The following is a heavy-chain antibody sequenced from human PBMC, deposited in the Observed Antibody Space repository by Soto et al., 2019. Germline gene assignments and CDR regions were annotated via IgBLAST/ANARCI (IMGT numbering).Heavy chain of an antibody. D-gene: IGHD3-3*01. Sequence: QLHLVHSGAVVKKPGASVTVSCSASGYPVTAYYMHWVRQAPGRGLEWMGGINPATGAAKYTQTSQGRVPMTRDTSTSTVFMELSGLTSEDTAVFYCARGGGVGVAGSAAFDMWGQGTLVTVSS. CDR2: INPATGAA. J-gene: IGHJ3*02. CDR1: GYPVTAYY. CDR3: ARGGGVGVAGSAAFDM. V-gene: IGHV1-2*02.